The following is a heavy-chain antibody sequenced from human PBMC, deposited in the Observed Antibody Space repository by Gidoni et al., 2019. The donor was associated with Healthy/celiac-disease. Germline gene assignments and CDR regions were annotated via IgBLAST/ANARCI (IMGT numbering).Heavy chain of an antibody. V-gene: IGHV3-30*18. CDR2: ISYDGSNK. Sequence: QVQLVESGGGVVQPGRSLRLSCAASGFTFSSYGMHWVRQAPGKGLEWVAVISYDGSNKYYADSVKGRFTISRDNSKNTLYLQMNSLRAEDTAVYYCAKGVEDQLLWGALDYWGQGTLVTVSS. D-gene: IGHD2-2*01. J-gene: IGHJ4*02. CDR3: AKGVEDQLLWGALDY. CDR1: GFTFSSYG.